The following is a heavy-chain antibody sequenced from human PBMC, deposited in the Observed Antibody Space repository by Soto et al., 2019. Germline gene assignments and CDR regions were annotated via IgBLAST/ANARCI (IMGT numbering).Heavy chain of an antibody. CDR1: GFTFSGHW. J-gene: IGHJ5*02. CDR3: ARSDWFDP. CDR2: IKSDGRST. Sequence: EVQLVESGGGLVQPGGSLRLSCAASGFTFSGHWMHWVRQAPGKGLVWVSRIKSDGRSTSYADSVKGRFTVSRDNAKNKLYLQMNSLRAEDTAVYYCARSDWFDPWGQGTLVTVSS. V-gene: IGHV3-74*01.